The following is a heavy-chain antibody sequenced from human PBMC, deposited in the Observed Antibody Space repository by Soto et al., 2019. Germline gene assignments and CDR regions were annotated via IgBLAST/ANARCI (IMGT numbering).Heavy chain of an antibody. V-gene: IGHV1-58*01. Sequence: SVKCSCRSSGINFRRTAVQGMRRSRGRRRAWIVRIVVGTGSTTYAKIVPERIDITRDMSTSTAYMELSGLRPEDTATYYCAADAHRDDFWSSSPYYHYSMDVWGQATTVTATS. CDR3: AADAHRDDFWSSSPYYHYSMDV. CDR1: GINFRRTA. J-gene: IGHJ6*02. D-gene: IGHD3-3*01. CDR2: IVVGTGST.